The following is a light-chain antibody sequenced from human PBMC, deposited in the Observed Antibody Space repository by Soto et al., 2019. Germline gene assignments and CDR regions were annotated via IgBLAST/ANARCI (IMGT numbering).Light chain of an antibody. V-gene: IGKV3-20*01. J-gene: IGKJ2*01. CDR1: QSVSSSY. Sequence: VLTQPPGTLSLSPGERATLSCRASQSVSSSYLAWYQQKPGQAPRLLIYGASSRATGIPDRFSGSGSGTDFTLTISRLEPEDFAVYYCHQYGSLYTFGQGTSLEIK. CDR2: GAS. CDR3: HQYGSLYT.